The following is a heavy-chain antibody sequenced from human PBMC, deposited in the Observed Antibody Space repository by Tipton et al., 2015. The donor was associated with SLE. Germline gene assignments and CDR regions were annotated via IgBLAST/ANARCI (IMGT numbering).Heavy chain of an antibody. J-gene: IGHJ6*03. CDR1: GFTFSFSA. V-gene: IGHV3-23*03. Sequence: GSLRLSCAASGFTFSFSAMSWVRQAPGKGLEWVSVIFSGGSNTFYADSVKGRSTISRDTSKNTVYLQMNSLRTEDTAVYYCAKGRSPDYYYYYMDVWGEGTAVTVSS. CDR2: IFSGGSNT. D-gene: IGHD3-10*01. CDR3: AKGRSPDYYYYYMDV.